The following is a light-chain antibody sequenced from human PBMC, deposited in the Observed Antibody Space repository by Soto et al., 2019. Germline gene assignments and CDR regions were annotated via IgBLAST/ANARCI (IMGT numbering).Light chain of an antibody. CDR1: QSVSSN. J-gene: IGKJ1*01. CDR3: QQYNNRQT. Sequence: EIVMTQSLATLSVSPGERATLSCRASQSVSSNLAWYQQKPGQAPRLLIYGASTRATGIPARFSGSGSGTEFTLTISSLQSEDFAVYYCQQYNNRQTFGQGTKVDI. CDR2: GAS. V-gene: IGKV3-15*01.